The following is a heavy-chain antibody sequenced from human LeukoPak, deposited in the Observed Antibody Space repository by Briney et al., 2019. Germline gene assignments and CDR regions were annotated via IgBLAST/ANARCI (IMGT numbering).Heavy chain of an antibody. CDR2: INHSGST. V-gene: IGHV4-34*01. Sequence: PSETLPLTCAVYGGSFSGYYWSWIRQPPGKGLEWIGEINHSGSTNYNPSLKSRVTISVDTSKNQFSLKLSSVTAADTAVYYCARAFGYDFWSGPRGDYYYMDVWGKGTTVTVSS. CDR3: ARAFGYDFWSGPRGDYYYMDV. CDR1: GGSFSGYY. D-gene: IGHD3-3*01. J-gene: IGHJ6*03.